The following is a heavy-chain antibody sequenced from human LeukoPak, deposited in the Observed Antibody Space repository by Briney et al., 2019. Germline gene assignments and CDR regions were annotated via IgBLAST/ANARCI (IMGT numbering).Heavy chain of an antibody. J-gene: IGHJ1*01. D-gene: IGHD4-11*01. CDR2: IYYSGST. CDR1: GGSISSGDYY. CDR3: ARVLEXWWRMRQTDYSNYAEYFQH. V-gene: IGHV4-30-4*08. Sequence: SETLSLTCTVSGGSISSGDYYWSWIRQPPGKGLEWIGYIYYSGSTYYNPSLRSRVTISVDTSENQFSLKLSSVTAADTAVYXXARVLEXWWRMRQTDYSNYAEYFQHWGQGTLVTVSS.